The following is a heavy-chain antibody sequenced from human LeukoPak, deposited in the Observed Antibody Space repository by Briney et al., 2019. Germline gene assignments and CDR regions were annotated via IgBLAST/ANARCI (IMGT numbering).Heavy chain of an antibody. CDR2: IYYSGST. J-gene: IGHJ6*02. V-gene: IGHV4-31*03. D-gene: IGHD1/OR15-1a*01. CDR3: ARDRNWNNAIHGMDV. Sequence: SETLSLTCTVSGGSISSGGYYWSWIRQHPGKGLEWIGYIYYSGSTYYNPSLKSRVTISVDTSKNQFSLKLSSVTAADTAVYYCARDRNWNNAIHGMDVWGQGTTVTVSS. CDR1: GGSISSGGYY.